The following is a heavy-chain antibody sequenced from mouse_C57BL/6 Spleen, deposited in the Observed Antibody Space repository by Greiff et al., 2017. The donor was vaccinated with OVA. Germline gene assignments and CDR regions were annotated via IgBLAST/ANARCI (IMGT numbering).Heavy chain of an antibody. CDR1: GFTFTDYY. V-gene: IGHV7-3*01. D-gene: IGHD2-10*02. CDR3: ARSPRRNWYFDV. Sequence: EVQLVESGGGLVQPGGSLSLSCAASGFTFTDYYMSWVRQPPGKALEWLGFIRNKANGYTTEYSASVKGRFTISRDNSQSILYLQMNALRAEDSATYYCARSPRRNWYFDVWGTGTTVTVSS. CDR2: IRNKANGYTT. J-gene: IGHJ1*03.